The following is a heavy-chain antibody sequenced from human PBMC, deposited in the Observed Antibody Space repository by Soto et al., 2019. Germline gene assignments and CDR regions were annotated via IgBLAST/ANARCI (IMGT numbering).Heavy chain of an antibody. V-gene: IGHV4-59*08. CDR3: ARHHDYGDYSFDY. J-gene: IGHJ4*02. Sequence: PSETLSLTCTVSGGSISSYYWSWIRQPPGKGLEWIGYIYYSGSTNYNPSLKSRVTISVDTSKNQFSLKLSSVTAADTAVYYCARHHDYGDYSFDYWGQGTLVTVSS. CDR2: IYYSGST. D-gene: IGHD4-17*01. CDR1: GGSISSYY.